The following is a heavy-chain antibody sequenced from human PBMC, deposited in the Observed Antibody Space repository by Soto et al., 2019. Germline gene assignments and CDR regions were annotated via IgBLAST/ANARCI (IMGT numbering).Heavy chain of an antibody. CDR3: ARARSEMATRSYYFDY. CDR1: GGSISSGGYY. J-gene: IGHJ4*02. D-gene: IGHD5-12*01. CDR2: IYYSGST. Sequence: QVQLQESGPGLVKPSQTLSLTCTVSGGSISSGGYYWSWIRQHPGKGLEWIGYIYYSGSTYYNPSLKSRVTISVDTSKNQFSLNLSSVPAADTAVYYCARARSEMATRSYYFDYWGQGTLVTVSS. V-gene: IGHV4-31*03.